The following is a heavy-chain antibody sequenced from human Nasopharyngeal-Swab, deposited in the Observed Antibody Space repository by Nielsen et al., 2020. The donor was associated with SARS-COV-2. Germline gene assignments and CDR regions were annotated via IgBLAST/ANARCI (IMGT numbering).Heavy chain of an antibody. Sequence: GGSLRLSCAASGFTFSSYAMHWVRQAPGKGLEYVSAISSNGGSTYYADSVKGRFTISRDNSKNTLYLQMGSLRAEDMAVYYCARDGGYSYGFSPNYGMDVWGQGTTVIVSS. D-gene: IGHD5-18*01. J-gene: IGHJ6*02. CDR3: ARDGGYSYGFSPNYGMDV. CDR1: GFTFSSYA. CDR2: ISSNGGST. V-gene: IGHV3-64*02.